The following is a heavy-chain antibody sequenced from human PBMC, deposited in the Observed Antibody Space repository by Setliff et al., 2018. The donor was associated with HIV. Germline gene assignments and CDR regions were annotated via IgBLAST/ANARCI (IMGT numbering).Heavy chain of an antibody. CDR1: GGSISSYC. D-gene: IGHD3-16*01. J-gene: IGHJ2*01. CDR3: ARAGGGGRWLHLSYWYFDL. V-gene: IGHV4-59*01. CDR2: IFSSGST. Sequence: SETLSLTCTVSGGSISSYCWNWIRQSPGRVLEWIGFIFSSGSTKYNPSLQSRVTMSIDTSKNQFSLKLTSVTAADTAVYYCARAGGGGRWLHLSYWYFDLWGRGTLVTVSS.